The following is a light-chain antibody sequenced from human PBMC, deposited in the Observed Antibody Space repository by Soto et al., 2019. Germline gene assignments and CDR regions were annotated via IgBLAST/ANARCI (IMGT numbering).Light chain of an antibody. V-gene: IGKV1-39*01. CDR2: AAS. CDR3: QQSYSIPHT. Sequence: DLQMTQSPSSLSASVGDRVTITCRASQSISNYLNWYQQKPGKAPKLLIYAASSLQSGVPSRFSGSGSGTDFTLTISSLHPEDFASYYCQQSYSIPHTFGPGTKVDIK. CDR1: QSISNY. J-gene: IGKJ3*01.